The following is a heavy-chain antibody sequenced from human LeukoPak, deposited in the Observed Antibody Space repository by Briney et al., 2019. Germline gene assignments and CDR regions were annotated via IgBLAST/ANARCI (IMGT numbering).Heavy chain of an antibody. D-gene: IGHD2-2*01. V-gene: IGHV4-39*07. CDR3: ARGPPDCSSTSCYAFDAFDI. CDR2: IYYSGST. Sequence: SETLSLTCTVSGGSISSSSYYWGWIRQPPGKGLEWIGSIYYSGSTYYNPSLKSRVTISVDTSKNQFSLKPSSVTAADTAVYYCARGPPDCSSTSCYAFDAFDIWGQGTMVTVSS. CDR1: GGSISSSSYY. J-gene: IGHJ3*02.